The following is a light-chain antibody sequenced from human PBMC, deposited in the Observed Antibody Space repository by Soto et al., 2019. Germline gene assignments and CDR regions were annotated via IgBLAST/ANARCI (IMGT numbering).Light chain of an antibody. CDR1: QNVNGN. V-gene: IGKV3-15*01. CDR3: HQYNKWPPYT. J-gene: IGKJ2*01. CDR2: SVS. Sequence: IVLTQSPATLSLSPVESATLSCRASQNVNGNLAWYQQKPGQAPRLLLYSVSIRATGIPARFSGSGTGTEFTLTISSLQSKDFAVYCCHQYNKWPPYTFGQGTKLDIK.